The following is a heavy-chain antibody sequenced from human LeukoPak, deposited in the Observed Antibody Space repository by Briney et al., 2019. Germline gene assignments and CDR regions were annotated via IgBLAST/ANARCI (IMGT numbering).Heavy chain of an antibody. D-gene: IGHD2-15*01. CDR3: ARSHTRKGFCGGGRCYPAVWWFDP. V-gene: IGHV1-8*01. Sequence: ASVRVSCKASGYTFINNDINWVRQAPGQGLEWMAWIDPKNGNRGYAQNFQGRVTMTTDTSISTAYMELSSLRSEDTAVYYCARSHTRKGFCGGGRCYPAVWWFDPRGPGTLVTVSS. CDR1: GYTFINND. CDR2: IDPKNGNR. J-gene: IGHJ5*02.